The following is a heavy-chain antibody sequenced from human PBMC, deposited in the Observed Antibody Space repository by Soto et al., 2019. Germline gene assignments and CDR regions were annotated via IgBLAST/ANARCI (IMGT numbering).Heavy chain of an antibody. Sequence: QVQLVQSGAEVKKPGASVKVSCKASGYTFTSYGISWVRQAPGQGLEWMGWISAYNGNTNYAQKLQCRVTMTTDTSTSTAYMELRSLRSDDTAVYYCARDATYSSSWYSSYYYYYGMDVWGQGTTVTVSS. V-gene: IGHV1-18*04. CDR3: ARDATYSSSWYSSYYYYYGMDV. D-gene: IGHD6-13*01. J-gene: IGHJ6*02. CDR2: ISAYNGNT. CDR1: GYTFTSYG.